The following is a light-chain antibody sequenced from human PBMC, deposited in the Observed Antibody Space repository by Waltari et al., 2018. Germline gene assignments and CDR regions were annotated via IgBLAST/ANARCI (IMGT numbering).Light chain of an antibody. CDR1: QSISSS. V-gene: IGKV1-39*01. CDR2: AAS. J-gene: IGKJ1*01. CDR3: QQSYSTPKT. Sequence: DIQMTQSTSSLSASLGDRVTTTCRASQSISSSLNWYPQKPGKAPKLLIYAASSLQSGVPSRFSGSGSGTDFTLTISSLQPEDFATYYCQQSYSTPKTFGQGTKVEIK.